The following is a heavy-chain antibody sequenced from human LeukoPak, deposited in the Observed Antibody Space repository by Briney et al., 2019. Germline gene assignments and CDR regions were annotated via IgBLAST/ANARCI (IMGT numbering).Heavy chain of an antibody. CDR1: GFTFSSYA. Sequence: GGSLRLSCAASGFTFSSYAMSWVRQAPGKGLEWVSAISGSGGSTYYADSVKGRFTISRDNSKNTLYLQMNSLRAEDTAVYYCARSSSSSKEGYFDYWGQGTLVTVSS. CDR2: ISGSGGST. CDR3: ARSSSSSKEGYFDY. D-gene: IGHD6-13*01. J-gene: IGHJ4*02. V-gene: IGHV3-23*01.